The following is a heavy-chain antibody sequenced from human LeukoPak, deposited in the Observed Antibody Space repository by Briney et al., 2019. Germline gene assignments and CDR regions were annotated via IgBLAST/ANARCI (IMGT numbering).Heavy chain of an antibody. D-gene: IGHD1-26*01. J-gene: IGHJ4*02. CDR1: GYTFTSHA. CDR3: ARENSGSYGAFDY. V-gene: IGHV7-4-1*02. CDR2: INTNTGNP. Sequence: GASVKVSCKAFGYTFTSHAMNWVRQAPGQGLEWMGWINTNTGNPTYAQGFTRRFVFSLDTSVSTAYLQISRLKAEDTAVYYCARENSGSYGAFDYWGQGTLVTVPS.